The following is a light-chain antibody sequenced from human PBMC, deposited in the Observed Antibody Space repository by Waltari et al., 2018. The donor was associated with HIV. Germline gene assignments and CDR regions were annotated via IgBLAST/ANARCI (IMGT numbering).Light chain of an antibody. CDR1: NIGSNR. J-gene: IGLJ1*01. CDR2: DGS. V-gene: IGLV3-21*02. CDR3: HVWDRSSDHHV. Sequence: SYVLTQPPSVSVAPGQTARITCGGNNIGSNRVHWSQQKAGQAPVLVVYDGSDRPSGIPERFSGSKSGNTATLTISRVEAGDEADYYCHVWDRSSDHHVFGTGTKVTVL.